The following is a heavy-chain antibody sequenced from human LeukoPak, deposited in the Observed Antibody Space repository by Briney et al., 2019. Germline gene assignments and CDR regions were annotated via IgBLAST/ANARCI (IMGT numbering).Heavy chain of an antibody. V-gene: IGHV3-7*01. Sequence: GGSLRLSCAASGFTFSNYWMSWVRQAPGKGLEWVANIKQDGSEKYYVDSVKGRFTISRDNAKNSLYLQMNSLRAEDTAVYYRARDTSGPDSWGQGTLVTVSS. CDR3: ARDTSGPDS. CDR2: IKQDGSEK. CDR1: GFTFSNYW. D-gene: IGHD6-19*01. J-gene: IGHJ4*02.